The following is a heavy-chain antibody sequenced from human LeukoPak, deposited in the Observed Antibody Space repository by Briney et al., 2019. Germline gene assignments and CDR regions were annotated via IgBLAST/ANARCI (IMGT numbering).Heavy chain of an antibody. CDR1: GFTFSSYA. V-gene: IGHV3-23*01. Sequence: PGGSLRLSCAASGFTFSSYAMSWVRQAPGKGLEWVSAISGSGGSTYYADSVKGRFTISRDNSKDTLYLQMNSLRTEDTAVYYCAKRYGSGSYGYFDYWGQGTLVTVSP. D-gene: IGHD3-10*01. J-gene: IGHJ4*02. CDR3: AKRYGSGSYGYFDY. CDR2: ISGSGGST.